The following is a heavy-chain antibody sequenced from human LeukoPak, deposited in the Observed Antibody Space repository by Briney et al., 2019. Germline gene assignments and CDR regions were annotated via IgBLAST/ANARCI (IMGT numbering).Heavy chain of an antibody. D-gene: IGHD3-3*01. CDR2: ISAYNGNT. Sequence: ASVKVSCKASGYTFTSYGISWVRQAPGQGLEWMGWISAYNGNTNYAQKLQGRVTMTTDTSTSTAYMELRSLRSDDTAVYYCARVAPRITIFGVVTPFGYYGMDVWGQGTTVTVSS. V-gene: IGHV1-18*01. J-gene: IGHJ6*02. CDR1: GYTFTSYG. CDR3: ARVAPRITIFGVVTPFGYYGMDV.